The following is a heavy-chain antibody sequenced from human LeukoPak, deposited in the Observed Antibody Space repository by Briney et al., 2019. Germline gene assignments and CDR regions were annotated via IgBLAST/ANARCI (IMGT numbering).Heavy chain of an antibody. CDR1: GFTFSSYA. CDR3: VKDPVIRGISGVDY. V-gene: IGHV3-23*01. CDR2: VSGSGGGT. D-gene: IGHD3-10*01. Sequence: GGSLKLSCAASGFTFSSYAMSWVRQAPGKGLEWVSSVSGSGGGTYYADSVKDRFTISRDNSKNTLYLQMNSLRAEDTGVYYCVKDPVIRGISGVDYWGQGTLVTVTS. J-gene: IGHJ4*02.